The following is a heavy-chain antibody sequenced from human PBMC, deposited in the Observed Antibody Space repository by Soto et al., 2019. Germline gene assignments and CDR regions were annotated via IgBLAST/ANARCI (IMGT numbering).Heavy chain of an antibody. V-gene: IGHV1-8*01. CDR3: ARGPLPRWGWYDYYGMDV. Sequence: QVQLVQSGAEVKKPGASVKVSCKASGYTFTSYDINWVRQATGQGLEWMGWMNPNSGNTGYAQKFQGRVTMTRNTSISTAYVELSSLRSEDTAVYYCARGPLPRWGWYDYYGMDVWGQGTTVTVSS. CDR2: MNPNSGNT. CDR1: GYTFTSYD. J-gene: IGHJ6*02. D-gene: IGHD3-16*01.